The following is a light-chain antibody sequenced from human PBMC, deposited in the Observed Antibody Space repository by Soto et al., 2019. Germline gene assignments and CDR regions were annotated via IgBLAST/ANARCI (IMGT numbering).Light chain of an antibody. Sequence: QSALTQPASVSGSPGQSITISCTGTSSDIGTYNLVSWYQQHPGKAPKLMIYQVTKRPSGVSNRFSASKSENTASLTISGLQAEDESDYYCCSYAGSTTWVFGGGTKLTVL. CDR1: SSDIGTYNL. V-gene: IGLV2-23*02. J-gene: IGLJ3*02. CDR2: QVT. CDR3: CSYAGSTTWV.